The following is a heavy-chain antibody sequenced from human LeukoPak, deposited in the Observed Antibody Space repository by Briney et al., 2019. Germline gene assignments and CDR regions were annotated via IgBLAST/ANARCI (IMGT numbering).Heavy chain of an antibody. CDR1: GITLSNAW. CDR3: VAYGGNSRFDP. Sequence: GGSLRLSCEASGITLSNAWMNWVRQAPGKGLEWVALLKSISNGGTTDYAAPVKGRFTLSRGDSKNTLYLQMNSLKTEDTAVYYCVAYGGNSRFDPWGQGTLVTVSS. D-gene: IGHD4-23*01. CDR2: LKSISNGGTT. V-gene: IGHV3-15*01. J-gene: IGHJ5*02.